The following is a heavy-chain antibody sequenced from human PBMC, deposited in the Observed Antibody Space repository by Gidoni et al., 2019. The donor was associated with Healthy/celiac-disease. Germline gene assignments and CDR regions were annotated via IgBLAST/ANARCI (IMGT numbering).Heavy chain of an antibody. D-gene: IGHD4-17*01. CDR3: ARAFDGDYPIGAFDI. J-gene: IGHJ3*02. CDR2: IYYSGST. Sequence: QVQLQESGPGLVKPSETLSLTCTVSGGSISSYYWSWIRQPPGKGLEWIGYIYYSGSTNYNPSLKSRVTISVDTSKNQFSLKLSSVTAADTAVYYCARAFDGDYPIGAFDIWGQGTMVTVSS. CDR1: GGSISSYY. V-gene: IGHV4-59*01.